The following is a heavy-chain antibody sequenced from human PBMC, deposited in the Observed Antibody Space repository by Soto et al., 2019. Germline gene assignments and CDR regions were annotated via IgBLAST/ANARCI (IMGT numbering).Heavy chain of an antibody. Sequence: QVQLVKSGAEVKKPGSSVNVSCQASGGTLSSYAISWVRQAPGQGLEWMGGIITIFGTANCAQKFQGRVTITADKYTSTACIALSSLSAEDTAAYYCGSFRSSPWFYYYGMDVWGEGLTVTVSS. CDR2: IITIFGTA. D-gene: IGHD6-6*01. J-gene: IGHJ6*04. V-gene: IGHV1-69*06. CDR1: GGTLSSYA. CDR3: GSFRSSPWFYYYGMDV.